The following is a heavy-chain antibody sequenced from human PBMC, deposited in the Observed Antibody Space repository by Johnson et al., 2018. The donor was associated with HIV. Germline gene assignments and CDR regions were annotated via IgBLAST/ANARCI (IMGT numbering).Heavy chain of an antibody. J-gene: IGHJ3*02. V-gene: IGHV3-23*04. CDR3: AKESGVATLVTGAFDI. CDR2: ISGSGGST. D-gene: IGHD4-23*01. Sequence: VQLVESGGGLVQPGGSLRLSCAASGFTFSSYAMSWVRQAPGKGLEWVSAISGSGGSTYYADSVKGRFTISRDNSKNTLYLQMNSLRAEDTAVYYCAKESGVATLVTGAFDIWGQGTMVTVSS. CDR1: GFTFSSYA.